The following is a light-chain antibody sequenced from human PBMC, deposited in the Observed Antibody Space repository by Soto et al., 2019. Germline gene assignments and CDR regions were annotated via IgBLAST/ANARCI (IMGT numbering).Light chain of an antibody. J-gene: IGKJ1*01. CDR1: QSVSIS. V-gene: IGKV3-15*01. Sequence: EIVMTQSPATLSVSPGQRATLSCRASQSVSISLAWYQQKPGQAPRLLIYAASTRATGIPDRFSGSGSGTDFTLTISSLQSEDFATYYCQQYDRLPRTFGQGTKVEIK. CDR2: AAS. CDR3: QQYDRLPRT.